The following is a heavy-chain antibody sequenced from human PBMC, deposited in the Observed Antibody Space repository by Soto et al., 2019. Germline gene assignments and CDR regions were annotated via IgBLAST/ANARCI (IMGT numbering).Heavy chain of an antibody. J-gene: IGHJ4*02. CDR2: ISWNSGSI. CDR1: GFTFDDYA. CDR3: AKDSSGWYVGYFDY. D-gene: IGHD6-19*01. Sequence: EVQLVESGGGLVQPGRSLRLSCAASGFTFDDYAMHWVRQAPGKGLEWVSGISWNSGSIGYVDSVKGRFTISRDNAKNSLYLQMNSLRAEDTALYYCAKDSSGWYVGYFDYWGQGTLVTVSS. V-gene: IGHV3-9*01.